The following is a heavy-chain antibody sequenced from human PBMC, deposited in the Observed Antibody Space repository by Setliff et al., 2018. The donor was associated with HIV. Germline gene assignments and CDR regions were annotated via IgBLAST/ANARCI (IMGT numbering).Heavy chain of an antibody. CDR3: AKELDCGGDCFAYFDS. CDR2: IQGDGSRT. J-gene: IGHJ4*02. Sequence: LRLSCAASGFTFRRFSMHWVRQAPGKALEWVSLIQGDGSRTYYADSVKGRFTISRDNRKNSLYLQMNSLTDEDTAWYYCAKELDCGGDCFAYFDSWGQGTLVTVSS. D-gene: IGHD2-21*02. CDR1: GFTFRRFS. V-gene: IGHV3-43D*04.